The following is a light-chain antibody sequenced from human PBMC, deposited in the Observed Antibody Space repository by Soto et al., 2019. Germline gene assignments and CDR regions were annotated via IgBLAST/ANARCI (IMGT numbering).Light chain of an antibody. CDR2: AAS. CDR1: QGIRNA. V-gene: IGKV1-17*01. J-gene: IGKJ1*01. CDR3: LQHSTYPLT. Sequence: DIQMTQFPSSLSASVGDRVTITCRASQGIRNALAWYQQKPGKAPKRLIYAASSLQSGVPSRFSGSGSGTEFTRAISSLQPEDLATFYCLQHSTYPLTFGQGTNVEIK.